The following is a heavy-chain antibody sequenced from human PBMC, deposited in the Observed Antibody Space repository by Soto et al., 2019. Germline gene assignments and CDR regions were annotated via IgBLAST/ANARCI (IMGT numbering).Heavy chain of an antibody. V-gene: IGHV4-39*01. D-gene: IGHD3-10*01. J-gene: IGHJ4*02. CDR1: GGSISSSSYY. CDR3: ARRYYGSGSYYMDY. Sequence: SETLSLTCTVSGGSISSSSYYWGWIRQPPGKGLEWIGSIYYSGSTYYNPSLKSRVTISVDTSKNQFSLKLSSVTAADTAVYYCARRYYGSGSYYMDYWGQGTLVTVS. CDR2: IYYSGST.